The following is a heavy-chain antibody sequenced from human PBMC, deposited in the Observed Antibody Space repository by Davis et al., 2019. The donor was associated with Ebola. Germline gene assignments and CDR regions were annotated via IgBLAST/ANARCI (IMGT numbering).Heavy chain of an antibody. V-gene: IGHV3-11*04. Sequence: GESLKISCAASGFTFSDYYMSWIRQAPGKGLEWVSYISSDGRTRYSADSVKGRFTISRDNVKNSVYLQMNSLRDEDTAVYYCARDRDGDYYYYGIDVWGQGTTVTVSS. J-gene: IGHJ6*02. CDR1: GFTFSDYY. CDR3: ARDRDGDYYYYGIDV. CDR2: ISSDGRTR. D-gene: IGHD4-17*01.